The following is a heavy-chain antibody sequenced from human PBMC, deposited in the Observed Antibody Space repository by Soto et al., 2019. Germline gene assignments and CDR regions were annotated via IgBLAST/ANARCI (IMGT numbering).Heavy chain of an antibody. D-gene: IGHD3-16*02. J-gene: IGHJ4*01. Sequence: YYFVCLLQTPGNGLEWIGTTSYSGTTYHNPSLGSRVTISVDSSKTHFSLKLSSVTAADTAMYYCARNRNPLRYSKTWYFDYWGAGFLVNVPA. V-gene: IGHV4-39*02. CDR3: ARNRNPLRYSKTWYFDY. CDR2: TSYSGTT. CDR1: YY.